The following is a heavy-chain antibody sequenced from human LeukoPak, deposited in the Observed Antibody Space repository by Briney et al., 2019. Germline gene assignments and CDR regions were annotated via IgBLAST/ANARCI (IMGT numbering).Heavy chain of an antibody. D-gene: IGHD2-2*03. V-gene: IGHV3-30*19. J-gene: IGHJ4*02. Sequence: GGSLRLSCVASGFTFSTYGMHWVRQAPGKGLEWVAFISYDGSNEYYADSVKGRFTISRDNSKNTLYLQINSLRAEDTAVYYCARVRTGVGYYFDYWGQGTLVIVSS. CDR2: ISYDGSNE. CDR1: GFTFSTYG. CDR3: ARVRTGVGYYFDY.